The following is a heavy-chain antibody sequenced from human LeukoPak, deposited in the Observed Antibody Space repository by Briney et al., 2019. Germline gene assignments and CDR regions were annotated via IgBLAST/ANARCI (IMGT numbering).Heavy chain of an antibody. J-gene: IGHJ5*02. Sequence: SVKVSCKASGYTFTGYYMHWVRQAPGQGLEWMGRIIPILGIANYAQKFQGRVTITADKSTSTAYMELSSLRSEDTAVYYCASSLAAAGGMAWGQGTLVTVSS. CDR3: ASSLAAAGGMA. D-gene: IGHD6-13*01. V-gene: IGHV1-69*02. CDR2: IIPILGIA. CDR1: GYTFTGYY.